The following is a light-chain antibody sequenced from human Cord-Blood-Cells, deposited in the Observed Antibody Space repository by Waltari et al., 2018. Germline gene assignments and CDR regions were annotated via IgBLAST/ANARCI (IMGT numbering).Light chain of an antibody. CDR1: SLRSYY. J-gene: IGLJ1*01. CDR3: NSRDSSGNFYV. Sequence: SSELTQDPAVSVALGQKVRITCQGASLRSYYASWYQQKPGQAPVLVIYGKNNRPSGIPDRFSGSSSGNTASLTITGAQAEDEADYYCNSRDSSGNFYVFGTGTKVTVL. CDR2: GKN. V-gene: IGLV3-19*01.